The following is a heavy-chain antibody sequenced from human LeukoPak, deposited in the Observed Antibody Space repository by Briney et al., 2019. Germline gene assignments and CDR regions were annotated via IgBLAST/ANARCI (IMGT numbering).Heavy chain of an antibody. CDR3: ARDHCSSTSCYSDY. CDR1: GYTFTSYG. Sequence: GASVKVSCKASGYTFTSYGISWVRQAPGQGLEWMGWISAYNGNTYYAQKLQGRVTMTTDTSTSTAYMELRSLRSDDTAVYYCARDHCSSTSCYSDYWGQGTLVTVSS. CDR2: ISAYNGNT. V-gene: IGHV1-18*04. D-gene: IGHD2-2*02. J-gene: IGHJ4*02.